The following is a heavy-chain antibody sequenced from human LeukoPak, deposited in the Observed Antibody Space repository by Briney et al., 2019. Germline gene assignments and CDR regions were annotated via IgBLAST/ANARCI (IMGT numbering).Heavy chain of an antibody. CDR2: TNPDGSDT. J-gene: IGHJ1*01. CDR3: VRDSPTASY. D-gene: IGHD5-18*01. V-gene: IGHV3-74*01. Sequence: GGSLRLSCVASGFTFSNYWVHWVRRTPGKGLVWVSRTNPDGSDTNYADSVKGRFTVSRDNAKKTAYLQMNSLRVEDTGVYYCVRDSPTASYWGQGTLVTVSS. CDR1: GFTFSNYW.